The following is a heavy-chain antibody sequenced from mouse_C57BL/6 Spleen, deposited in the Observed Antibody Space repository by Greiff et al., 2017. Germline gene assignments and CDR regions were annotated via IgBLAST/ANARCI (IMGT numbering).Heavy chain of an antibody. J-gene: IGHJ2*01. D-gene: IGHD1-1*01. V-gene: IGHV1-82*01. CDR3: ARLTVVAGFDY. Sequence: VQLQQSGPELVKPGASVKISCKASGYAFSSSWMNWVKQRPGKGLEWIGRIYPGDGDTNYNGKFKGKATLTADKSSSTAYMQLSSLTSEDSAVYFCARLTVVAGFDYWGQGTTLTVSS. CDR2: IYPGDGDT. CDR1: GYAFSSSW.